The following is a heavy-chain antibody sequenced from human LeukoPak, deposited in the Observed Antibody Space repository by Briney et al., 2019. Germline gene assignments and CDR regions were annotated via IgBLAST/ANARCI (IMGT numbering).Heavy chain of an antibody. CDR2: ISGSGGST. CDR3: ARALSMRVAGTFILGY. V-gene: IGHV3-23*01. CDR1: GFTFSSYA. D-gene: IGHD6-19*01. Sequence: PGGSLRLSCAASGFTFSSYAMSWVRQAPGKGLEWVSAISGSGGSTYYADSVKGRFTISRDNAKNSLYLQMNSLRAEDTAVYYCARALSMRVAGTFILGYWGQGTLVTVSS. J-gene: IGHJ4*02.